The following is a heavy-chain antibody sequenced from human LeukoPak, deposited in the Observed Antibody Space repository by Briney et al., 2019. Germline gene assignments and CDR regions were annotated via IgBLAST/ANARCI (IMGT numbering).Heavy chain of an antibody. V-gene: IGHV4-39*07. CDR3: ARDKEYSSSGFDP. J-gene: IGHJ5*02. D-gene: IGHD6-6*01. Sequence: SETLSLTCTVSGGSISSSSYYWGWIRQPPGKGLEWIGSIYYSGSTYYNPSLKSRVTISVDTSKNQFSLKLSSVTAADTAVYYCARDKEYSSSGFDPWGQGTLVTVSS. CDR1: GGSISSSSYY. CDR2: IYYSGST.